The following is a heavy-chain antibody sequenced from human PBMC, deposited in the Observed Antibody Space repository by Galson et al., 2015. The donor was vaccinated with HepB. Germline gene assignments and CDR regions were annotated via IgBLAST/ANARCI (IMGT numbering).Heavy chain of an antibody. CDR3: AKDIDQLLSLSGYAFDI. CDR1: GFTFDDYA. D-gene: IGHD2-2*01. CDR2: ISWNSGSI. J-gene: IGHJ3*02. V-gene: IGHV3-9*01. Sequence: SLRLSCAASGFTFDDYAMHWVRQAPGKGLEWVSGISWNSGSIGYADSVKGRFTISRDNAKNSLYLQMNSLRAEDTALYYCAKDIDQLLSLSGYAFDIWGQGTMVTVSS.